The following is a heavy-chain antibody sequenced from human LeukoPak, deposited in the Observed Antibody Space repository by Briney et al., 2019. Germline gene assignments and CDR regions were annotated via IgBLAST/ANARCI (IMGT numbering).Heavy chain of an antibody. CDR2: INHSGST. CDR3: ARLRREEQWLGNEEYYFDY. CDR1: GGSFSGYY. Sequence: PSETLSLTCAVYGGSFSGYYWSWIRQPPGKGLEWIGEINHSGSTNYNPSLKSRVTISVDTSKNQFSLKLSSVTAADTAVYYCARLRREEQWLGNEEYYFDYWGQGTLVTVSS. J-gene: IGHJ4*02. V-gene: IGHV4-34*01. D-gene: IGHD6-19*01.